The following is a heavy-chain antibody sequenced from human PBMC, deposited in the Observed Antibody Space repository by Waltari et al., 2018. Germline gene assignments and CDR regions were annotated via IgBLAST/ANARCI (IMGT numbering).Heavy chain of an antibody. CDR2: ISWNSGST. CDR1: GFTFDDYA. CDR3: ARDSLRGDAFDI. V-gene: IGHV3-9*01. J-gene: IGHJ3*02. Sequence: EVQLVESGGGLVQPGRSLRLSCAASGFTFDDYAMHWVRQAPGKGLEWVSGISWNSGSTYYADSVKGRFTISRDNSKNTLYLQMNSLRAEDTAVYYCARDSLRGDAFDIWGQGTMVTVSS.